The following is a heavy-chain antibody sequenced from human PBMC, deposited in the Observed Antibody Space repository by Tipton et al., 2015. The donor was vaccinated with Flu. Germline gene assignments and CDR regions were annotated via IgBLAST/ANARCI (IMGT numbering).Heavy chain of an antibody. CDR3: ARSGSYHHYYFDL. V-gene: IGHV4-4*07. Sequence: TLSLTCTVSGGSLSNYLWSWIRQPAGKGLEWIGRIYPSGNTNYNPSLQSRVTMSVDTSRNQFSLSLTSVTAADAAIYYCARSGSYHHYYFDLWGRGTLVSVSS. D-gene: IGHD1-26*01. CDR1: GGSLSNYL. CDR2: IYPSGNT. J-gene: IGHJ2*01.